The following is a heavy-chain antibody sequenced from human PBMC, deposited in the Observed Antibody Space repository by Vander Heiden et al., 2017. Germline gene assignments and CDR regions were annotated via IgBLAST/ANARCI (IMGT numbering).Heavy chain of an antibody. Sequence: QLQLQESGPGLVQPSETLYLTCPVSGDSIRSGTHYWGWVRQPPGKGLEWIGTIYYSGRTFYKPSLRSRATISVDTSKNQFSLKLNSVTAADTAVYYCARKRYSSGWDFDYWGQGVLVTVSS. CDR2: IYYSGRT. V-gene: IGHV4-39*01. D-gene: IGHD6-19*01. CDR1: GDSIRSGTHY. CDR3: ARKRYSSGWDFDY. J-gene: IGHJ4*02.